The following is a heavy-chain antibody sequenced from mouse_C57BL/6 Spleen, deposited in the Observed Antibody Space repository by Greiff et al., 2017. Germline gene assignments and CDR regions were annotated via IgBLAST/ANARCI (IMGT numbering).Heavy chain of an antibody. V-gene: IGHV5-15*01. CDR1: GFTFSDYG. CDR2: ISNLAYSI. Sequence: DVQLVESGGGLVQPGASLKLSCAASGFTFSDYGMAWVRQAPRKGPEWVAFISNLAYSIYYADNVTGRFTISRENAKNTLYLEMSSLRSEDTAMYYCASLGYYYGSSPFDCWGQGTTLTVSS. D-gene: IGHD1-1*01. CDR3: ASLGYYYGSSPFDC. J-gene: IGHJ2*01.